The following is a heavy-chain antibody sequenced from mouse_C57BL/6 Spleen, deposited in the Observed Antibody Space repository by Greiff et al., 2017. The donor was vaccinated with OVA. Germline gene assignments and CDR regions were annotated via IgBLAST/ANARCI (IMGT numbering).Heavy chain of an antibody. Sequence: DVQLVESEGGLVQPGSSMKLSCTASGFTFSDYYMAWVRQVPEKGLEWVANINYDGSSTYYLDSLKSRFIISRDNAKNILYLQMSSLKSEDTATYYCARDTLRRMDYWGQGTSVTVSS. V-gene: IGHV5-16*01. J-gene: IGHJ4*01. D-gene: IGHD1-2*01. CDR1: GFTFSDYY. CDR3: ARDTLRRMDY. CDR2: INYDGSST.